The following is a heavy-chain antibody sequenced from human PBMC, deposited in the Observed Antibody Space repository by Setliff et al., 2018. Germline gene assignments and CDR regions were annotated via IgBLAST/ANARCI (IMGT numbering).Heavy chain of an antibody. CDR2: MSPNSGNT. CDR1: GYTFTSYD. D-gene: IGHD3-3*01. CDR3: ARDVPFWSGYYTGYYYYYGMDV. Sequence: ASVKVSCKASGYTFTSYDINWVRQATGQGLEWMGWMSPNSGNTGYAQKFQGRVTMTRNTPISTAYMELSSLRSEDTAVYYCARDVPFWSGYYTGYYYYYGMDVWGQGTTVTVSS. J-gene: IGHJ6*02. V-gene: IGHV1-8*02.